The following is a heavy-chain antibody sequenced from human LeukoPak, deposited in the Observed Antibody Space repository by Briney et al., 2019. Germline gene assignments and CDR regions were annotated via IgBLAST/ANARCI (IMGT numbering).Heavy chain of an antibody. CDR2: IYYSGST. CDR3: ARCSSWYCNFDY. D-gene: IGHD6-13*01. CDR1: GGSISSYY. Sequence: SETLSLTCTVSGGSISSYYWSWIRQPPGKGLEWIGYIYYSGSTNYNPSLKSRVTISVDMSKNHFSLKLSSVTAADTAVYYCARCSSWYCNFDYWGQGILVTVSS. V-gene: IGHV4-59*01. J-gene: IGHJ4*02.